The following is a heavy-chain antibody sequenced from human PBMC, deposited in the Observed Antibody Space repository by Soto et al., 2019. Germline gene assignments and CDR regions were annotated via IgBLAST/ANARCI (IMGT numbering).Heavy chain of an antibody. CDR1: GGSISRGGYY. D-gene: IGHD5-12*01. CDR3: ARKDSGYADYMDV. J-gene: IGHJ6*03. V-gene: IGHV4-31*01. Sequence: QVQLQESGPGLVKPSQTLSLTCTVSGGSISRGGYYWSWIRQHPGKGLEWIGYIYYSGGTYYNPXXXXXXXXXXXXXXXXXXXXXSXVTAADTAVYYCARKDSGYADYMDVWGKGTTVTVSS. CDR2: IYYSGGT.